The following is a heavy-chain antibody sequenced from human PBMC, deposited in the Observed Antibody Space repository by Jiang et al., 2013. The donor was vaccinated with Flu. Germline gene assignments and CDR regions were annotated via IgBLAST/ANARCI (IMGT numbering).Heavy chain of an antibody. Sequence: VQLVESGGDLVKPGRSLSLSCAASGVSFSNTWMSWVRQAPGKGLEWIGRIKSKTDGGTTEYAAPVKGRFTISRDDSKNTLYLQMNSLKTEDTAVYYCTTGPVTSTPYWGQGALVTVSS. V-gene: IGHV3-15*01. D-gene: IGHD2-21*02. J-gene: IGHJ4*02. CDR1: GVSFSNTW. CDR3: TTGPVTSTPY. CDR2: IKSKTDGGTT.